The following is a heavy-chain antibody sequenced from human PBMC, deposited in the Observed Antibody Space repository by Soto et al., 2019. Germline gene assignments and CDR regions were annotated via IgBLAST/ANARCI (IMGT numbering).Heavy chain of an antibody. J-gene: IGHJ6*02. CDR3: TRIAPSYNMDV. CDR2: IRNKADNYAT. Sequence: EVHLVESGGGLVQPGGSLRLSCAASGFTFSGSAMHWVRQASGKGLEWVGRIRNKADNYATAYTASVKGRFIISRDDSKTTAYLQMNSLQTEDTALYYCTRIAPSYNMDVWGQGTTVTVSS. CDR1: GFTFSGSA. D-gene: IGHD2-21*01. V-gene: IGHV3-73*02.